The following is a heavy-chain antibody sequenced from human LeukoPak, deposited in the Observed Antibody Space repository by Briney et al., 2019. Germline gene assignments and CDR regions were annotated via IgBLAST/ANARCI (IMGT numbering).Heavy chain of an antibody. CDR1: GYTFTSYG. CDR3: ARGSTGLWFGELLPDY. Sequence: ASVKVSCKASGYTFTSYGISWVRQAPGQGLEWMGWISAYNGNTNYAQKLQGRVTMTTDTSTSTAYVELRSLRSDDTAVYYCARGSTGLWFGELLPDYWGQGTLVTVSS. CDR2: ISAYNGNT. J-gene: IGHJ4*02. D-gene: IGHD3-10*01. V-gene: IGHV1-18*01.